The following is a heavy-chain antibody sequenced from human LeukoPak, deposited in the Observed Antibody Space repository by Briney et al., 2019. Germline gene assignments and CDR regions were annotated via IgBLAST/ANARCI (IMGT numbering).Heavy chain of an antibody. CDR2: IYYSGST. D-gene: IGHD3-10*01. V-gene: IGHV4-31*03. CDR3: ARAVVRGVPADYYYYGMDV. J-gene: IGHJ6*02. Sequence: SQTLSLTCTVSGGSISSGGYYWSWIRQHPGKGLEWIGYIYYSGSTYYNPSLKSRVTISVDTSKNQSSLKLSSVTAADTAVYYCARAVVRGVPADYYYYGMDVWGQGTTVTVSS. CDR1: GGSISSGGYY.